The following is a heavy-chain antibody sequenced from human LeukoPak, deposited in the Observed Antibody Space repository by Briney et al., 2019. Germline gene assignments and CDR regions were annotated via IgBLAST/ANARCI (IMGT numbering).Heavy chain of an antibody. CDR2: IFHSGST. V-gene: IGHV4-39*01. D-gene: IGHD2/OR15-2a*01. J-gene: IGHJ3*02. CDR1: GGSISSSSYY. CDR3: ARHFSTDAFDI. Sequence: SETLSLTCTVSGGSISSSSYYWGWIRQPPGKGLEWIGSIFHSGSTYYNLSLKSRVTISVDTSKNQFSLNLNSVTAADTAVYFCARHFSTDAFDIWGQGTMVTVSS.